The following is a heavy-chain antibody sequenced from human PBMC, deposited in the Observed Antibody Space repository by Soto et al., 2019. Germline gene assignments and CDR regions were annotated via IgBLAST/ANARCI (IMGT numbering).Heavy chain of an antibody. V-gene: IGHV1-46*01. CDR3: ARVGCCTSTSCHFYFDY. D-gene: IGHD2-2*01. J-gene: IGHJ4*02. CDR2: ISPSGGST. Sequence: QVQLVQSGAEVEKPGASVKVSCKSSGYTFTSYYIHWVRQAPGQGLEWMGMISPSGGSTNYAQMYQGRVNMTRDMSTSTVDKELSSLRSEDTAVYYCARVGCCTSTSCHFYFDYWGQGTLVTVSS. CDR1: GYTFTSYY.